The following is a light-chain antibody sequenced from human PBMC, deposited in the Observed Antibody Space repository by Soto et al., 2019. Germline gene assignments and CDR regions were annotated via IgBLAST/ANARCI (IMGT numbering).Light chain of an antibody. CDR2: SHN. Sequence: QSVLTQPPSASGTPGQRVTISCSGSSSNIGSNNVNWYQQLPGTAPKLLIYSHNQRPSGVPDRFSGSKSGTSASLAISGLQSEDEADYFCAAWYDSLKGPGFGTGTKLTVL. J-gene: IGLJ1*01. V-gene: IGLV1-44*01. CDR3: AAWYDSLKGPG. CDR1: SSNIGSNN.